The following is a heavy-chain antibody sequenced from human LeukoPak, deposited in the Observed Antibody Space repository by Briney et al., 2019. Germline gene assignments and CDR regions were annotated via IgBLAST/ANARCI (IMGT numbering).Heavy chain of an antibody. Sequence: PGRSLRLSCAGSGFTFRKYWMSWVRQAPGKGLEWVANIKEDGSDKYYVDSVKGRFTISRDNAKNSLYLQMNSLRAEDTAVYYCARDGGDCSSTSCYDRLDYWGQGTLVTVSS. J-gene: IGHJ4*02. CDR2: IKEDGSDK. CDR1: GFTFRKYW. D-gene: IGHD2-2*01. V-gene: IGHV3-7*04. CDR3: ARDGGDCSSTSCYDRLDY.